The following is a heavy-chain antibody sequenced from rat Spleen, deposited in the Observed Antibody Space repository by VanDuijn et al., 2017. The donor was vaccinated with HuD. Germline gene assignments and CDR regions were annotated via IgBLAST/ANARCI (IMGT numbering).Heavy chain of an antibody. D-gene: IGHD1-2*01. CDR3: SRGTYSSYIFLEEMDA. CDR2: INKHSSTI. J-gene: IGHJ4*01. Sequence: EVQPVEAGGGLVPPGRALKLPCSAPGLNFHDHWMGWVRPAPGKGLEWIGHINKHSSTINYIPYFKDKFTISRDKAQNTLYLQISKLGSEDTAIYYFSRGTYSSYIFLEEMDASGQGASVPVSS. CDR1: GLNFHDHW. V-gene: IGHV4-2*01.